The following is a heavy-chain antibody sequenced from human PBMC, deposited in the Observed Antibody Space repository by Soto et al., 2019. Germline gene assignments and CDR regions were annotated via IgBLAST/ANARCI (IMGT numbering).Heavy chain of an antibody. CDR2: INHSGST. J-gene: IGHJ6*02. CDR3: ALGSSGYFPYYYYYGMDV. CDR1: GGSFSGYY. Sequence: SETLSLTCAVYGGSFSGYYWSWIRQPPGKGLEWIGEINHSGSTNYNPSLKSRVTISVDTSKNQFSLKLSSVTAADTAVYYCALGSSGYFPYYYYYGMDVWGQGTTITVSS. D-gene: IGHD3-22*01. V-gene: IGHV4-34*01.